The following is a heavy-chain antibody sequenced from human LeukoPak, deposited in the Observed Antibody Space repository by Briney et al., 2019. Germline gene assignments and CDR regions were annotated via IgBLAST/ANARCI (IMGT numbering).Heavy chain of an antibody. V-gene: IGHV7-4-1*02. CDR1: GYIFTSYV. Sequence: SVKVSCKASGYIFTSYVLHWVRQAPGQGLEWMGWINTNTGNPTYAQGFTGRFVFSLDTSVSTAYLQISSLKADDTAMYYCARGDYETHGYQTRWGQGTLVTVSS. J-gene: IGHJ4*02. D-gene: IGHD3-22*01. CDR3: ARGDYETHGYQTR. CDR2: INTNTGNP.